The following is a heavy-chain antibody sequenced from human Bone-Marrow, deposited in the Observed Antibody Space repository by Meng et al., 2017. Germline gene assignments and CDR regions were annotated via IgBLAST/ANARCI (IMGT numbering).Heavy chain of an antibody. J-gene: IGHJ2*01. D-gene: IGHD4-17*01. CDR1: GGSISSGNHY. CDR3: ASLYGDSSVWYLDL. Sequence: QGQLRGAGPGLGKPPQTLSPTCTVSGGSISSGNHYWSWIRQHPGKGLEYIGYIYYSGSTYYNPSLKSRVIISVDTSKNQFSLRLNSVTAADTAVYYCASLYGDSSVWYLDLWGRGTLVTVSS. V-gene: IGHV4-31*03. CDR2: IYYSGST.